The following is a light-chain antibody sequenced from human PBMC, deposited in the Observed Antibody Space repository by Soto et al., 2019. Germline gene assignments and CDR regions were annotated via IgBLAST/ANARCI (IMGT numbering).Light chain of an antibody. CDR2: SDN. CDR3: ATLDDSLNVV. Sequence: QSVLTQSPSASGTPGQRVSISCSGSTSTIGTHTVNWYQHVPGPAPKLLINSDNQRPSAVPGRFSGSKSGTSAFLAISGLLSEDEADYYCATLDDSLNVVFGGGTTLTVL. J-gene: IGLJ2*01. CDR1: TSTIGTHT. V-gene: IGLV1-44*01.